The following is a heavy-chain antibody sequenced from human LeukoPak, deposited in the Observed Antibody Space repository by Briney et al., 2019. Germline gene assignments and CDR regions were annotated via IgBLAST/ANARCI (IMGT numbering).Heavy chain of an antibody. CDR2: LNEDGSKR. Sequence: GGSLRLSCAASGFAFRSYWMTWVRQAPGKGLEWVASLNEDGSKRSYVGSVKGRFTISRDNAQNSVFLQMNSLTAEDTAVYYCARAVTSMDGYWGQGTLVTVSS. CDR1: GFAFRSYW. J-gene: IGHJ4*02. D-gene: IGHD5-18*01. CDR3: ARAVTSMDGY. V-gene: IGHV3-7*03.